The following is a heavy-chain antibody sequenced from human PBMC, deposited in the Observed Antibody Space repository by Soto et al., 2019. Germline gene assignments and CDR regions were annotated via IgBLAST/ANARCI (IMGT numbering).Heavy chain of an antibody. Sequence: QVQVVESGGGVVQPGRSLRLSCAASGFTFSSHAMHWVRQVPGKGVEWVSIIAYDGSTKYYADSVKGRFTISRDNSRNTLYLQMDSLRVDDTAVYFCARAGFLRMTTTHIDYWGQGTRVTVSS. CDR2: IAYDGSTK. CDR3: ARAGFLRMTTTHIDY. D-gene: IGHD4-4*01. J-gene: IGHJ4*02. CDR1: GFTFSSHA. V-gene: IGHV3-30*04.